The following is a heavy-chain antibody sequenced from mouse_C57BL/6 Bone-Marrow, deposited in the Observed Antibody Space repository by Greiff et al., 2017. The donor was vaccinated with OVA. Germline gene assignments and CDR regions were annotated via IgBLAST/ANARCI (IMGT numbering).Heavy chain of an antibody. Sequence: DVQPVESGGGLVKPGGSLKLSCAASGFTFSDYGMHWVRQAPEKGLEWVAYISSGSSTIYYADTVKGRFTISRDNAKNTLFLQMTSLRSEDTAMYYCATFNRGYYFDYWGQGTTLTVSS. V-gene: IGHV5-17*01. CDR3: ATFNRGYYFDY. CDR1: GFTFSDYG. J-gene: IGHJ2*01. CDR2: ISSGSSTI.